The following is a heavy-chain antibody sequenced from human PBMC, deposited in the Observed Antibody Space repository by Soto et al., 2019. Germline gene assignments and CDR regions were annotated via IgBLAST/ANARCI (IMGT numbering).Heavy chain of an antibody. D-gene: IGHD3-22*01. J-gene: IGHJ4*02. CDR3: ARENYDSSGYYSPY. CDR1: GGSISSGGYY. V-gene: IGHV4-31*03. Sequence: SETLSLTCTVSGGSISSGGYYWSWIRQHPGKGLEWIGYIYYSGSTYYNPSLKSRVTISVDTSKNQFSLKLSSVTAADTAVYYCARENYDSSGYYSPYWGQGTLVTVSS. CDR2: IYYSGST.